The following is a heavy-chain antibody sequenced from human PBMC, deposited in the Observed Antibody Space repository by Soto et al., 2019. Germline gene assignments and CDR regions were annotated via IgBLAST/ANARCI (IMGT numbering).Heavy chain of an antibody. CDR3: AKEVRILGTDPRGDFDF. V-gene: IGHV3-23*01. D-gene: IGHD3-16*01. J-gene: IGHJ4*02. CDR1: GFAFTSHA. Sequence: EVQLLESGGGLVQPGGSLRLSCAASGFAFTSHAMSWVRQAPGKGLDWVSVISWNADRTYYADSVRGRFTISRDNFKETLYLHMSSLRAEDTARYYCAKEVRILGTDPRGDFDFWGQGTLVTVSS. CDR2: ISWNADRT.